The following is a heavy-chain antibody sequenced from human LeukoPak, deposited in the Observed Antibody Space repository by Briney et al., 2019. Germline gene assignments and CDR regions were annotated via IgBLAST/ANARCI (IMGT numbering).Heavy chain of an antibody. CDR1: GFTFISFA. CDR2: ISRTGVAT. Sequence: GGSLRLSCAASGFTFISFAMSWVRQAPGKGLAWVSTISRTGVATYYANSVKGRFTISRDNSKNTVYLQMNSLRAEDTAVYYCAKHSHDGSAPYYEVQFDSWGQGTLVTVSS. CDR3: AKHSHDGSAPYYEVQFDS. J-gene: IGHJ4*02. D-gene: IGHD3-22*01. V-gene: IGHV3-23*01.